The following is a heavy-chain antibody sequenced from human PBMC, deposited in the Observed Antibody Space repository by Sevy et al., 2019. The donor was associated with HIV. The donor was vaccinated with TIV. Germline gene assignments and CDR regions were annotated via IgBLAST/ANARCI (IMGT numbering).Heavy chain of an antibody. J-gene: IGHJ4*02. CDR1: GYTFTGYY. CDR3: ARGNMEGEQLVPDY. Sequence: ASVKVSCKASGYTFTGYYMHWVRQAPGQGLEWMGWINPNSGGTNYAQKFQGGVTMTRDTSISTAYMELSRLRSDDTAVYYCARGNMEGEQLVPDYWGQGTLVTVSS. CDR2: INPNSGGT. D-gene: IGHD6-6*01. V-gene: IGHV1-2*02.